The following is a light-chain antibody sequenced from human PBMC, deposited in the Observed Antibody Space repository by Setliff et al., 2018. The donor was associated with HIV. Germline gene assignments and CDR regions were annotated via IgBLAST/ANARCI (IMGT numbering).Light chain of an antibody. CDR2: EVH. V-gene: IGLV2-23*02. Sequence: ALAQPASVSGSPGQSITISCTGTSSDVGSYILVSWYQQYPGRAPKLIVYEVHKRPSGISNRFSGSKSGNTASLTISGLQAEDEADYYCCSYTGSGTYVFGGGTKV. CDR3: CSYTGSGTYV. J-gene: IGLJ1*01. CDR1: SSDVGSYIL.